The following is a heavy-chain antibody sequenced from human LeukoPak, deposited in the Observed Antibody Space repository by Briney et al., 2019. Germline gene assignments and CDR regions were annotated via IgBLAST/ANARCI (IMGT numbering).Heavy chain of an antibody. D-gene: IGHD2-15*01. CDR1: GGTFSSYA. CDR3: ARSAVDPKLYAFDI. CDR2: IIPIFGTA. Sequence: ASVKVSCKASGGTFSSYAISWVRQAPGQGLEWMGGIIPIFGTANYAQKFQGRVTITADKSTSTAYMELSSLRSEDTAVYYCARSAVDPKLYAFDIWGQGTMVTVSS. V-gene: IGHV1-69*06. J-gene: IGHJ3*02.